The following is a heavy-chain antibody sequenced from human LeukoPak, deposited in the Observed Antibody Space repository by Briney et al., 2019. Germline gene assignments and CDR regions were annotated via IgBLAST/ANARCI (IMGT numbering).Heavy chain of an antibody. J-gene: IGHJ3*02. CDR3: ARVGFYDSSGPSDAFDI. D-gene: IGHD3-22*01. Sequence: PGGSLRLSCAASGFTFSNYWMHWVRQAPGKGLEWVAVIWYDGSNKYYADSVKGRFTISRDNSKNTLYLQMNSLRAEDTAVYYCARVGFYDSSGPSDAFDIWGQGTMVTVSS. CDR1: GFTFSNYW. V-gene: IGHV3-33*08. CDR2: IWYDGSNK.